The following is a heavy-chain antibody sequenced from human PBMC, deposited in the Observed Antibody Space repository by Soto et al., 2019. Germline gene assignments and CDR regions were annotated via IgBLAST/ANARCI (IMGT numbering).Heavy chain of an antibody. CDR1: GYTFTSYY. J-gene: IGHJ5*02. D-gene: IGHD6-13*01. V-gene: IGHV1-46*01. Sequence: ASVKVSCKASGYTFTSYYMHWVRQAPGQGLEWMGIINPSGGSTSYAQKFQGRVTMTRDTSTSTVYMELSSLRSEDTAVYYCARDGLIAAAGTNWFDPWGQGTLVTVSS. CDR3: ARDGLIAAAGTNWFDP. CDR2: INPSGGST.